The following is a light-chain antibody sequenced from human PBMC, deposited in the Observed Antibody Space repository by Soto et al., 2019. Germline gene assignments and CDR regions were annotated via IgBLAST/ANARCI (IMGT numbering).Light chain of an antibody. CDR2: DVS. J-gene: IGLJ1*01. CDR1: SSDVGGYNY. V-gene: IGLV2-14*03. Sequence: QSALTQPASVSGSPGQSITISCTGTSSDVGGYNYVSWYQQHPGKAPKLTIYDVSNRPSGVSNRFSGSKSGNTASLTTSGLQTEDEADYYCSSYTSSSTRVFGTGTKVTVL. CDR3: SSYTSSSTRV.